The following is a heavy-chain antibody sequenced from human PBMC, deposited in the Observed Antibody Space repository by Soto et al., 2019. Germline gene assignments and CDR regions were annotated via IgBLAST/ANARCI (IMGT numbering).Heavy chain of an antibody. CDR1: GFTFSSYA. CDR2: ISGSGGST. CDR3: AKDDVLRFLEWLPRPFDY. V-gene: IGHV3-23*01. D-gene: IGHD3-3*01. Sequence: QPGGSLRLSCAASGFTFSSYAMSWVRQAPGKGLEWVSAISGSGGSTYYADSVKGRFTISRDNSKNTLYLQMNSLRAEDTAVYYCAKDDVLRFLEWLPRPFDYWGQGTLVTVSS. J-gene: IGHJ4*02.